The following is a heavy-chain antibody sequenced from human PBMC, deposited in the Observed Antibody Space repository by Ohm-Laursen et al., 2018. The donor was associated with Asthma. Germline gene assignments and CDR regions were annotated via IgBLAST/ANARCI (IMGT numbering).Heavy chain of an antibody. Sequence: SLRLSCAASGFTFSSYGMHWVRQAPGKGLEWVAVISYDESNKYYADSVKGRFTISRDNAKNSLYLQMNSLRPDDTAVYYCARDVMEWYLPAFDFWGQGTLVTVSS. J-gene: IGHJ4*02. CDR2: ISYDESNK. CDR1: GFTFSSYG. V-gene: IGHV3-30*03. CDR3: ARDVMEWYLPAFDF. D-gene: IGHD3-3*01.